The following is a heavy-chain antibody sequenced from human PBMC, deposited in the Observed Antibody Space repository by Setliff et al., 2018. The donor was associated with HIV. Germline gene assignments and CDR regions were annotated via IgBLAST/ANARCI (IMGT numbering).Heavy chain of an antibody. J-gene: IGHJ3*01. CDR3: ASQGRITIFSGGALGL. CDR1: GFTFSRYW. Sequence: GSRRLSCAASGFTFSRYWMSWVRQAPGKGLEWVANIKEDGSEKYYVDSVKGRFTISRDNAKNSLYLQMNNLRAEDTALYYCASQGRITIFSGGALGLWGQGTMVTVSS. V-gene: IGHV3-7*01. CDR2: IKEDGSEK. D-gene: IGHD3-3*01.